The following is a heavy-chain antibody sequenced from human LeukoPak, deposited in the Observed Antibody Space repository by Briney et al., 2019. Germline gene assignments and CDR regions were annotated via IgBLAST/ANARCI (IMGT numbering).Heavy chain of an antibody. CDR3: ARGPLRGYSGYEDH. CDR1: GGSINNINYY. CDR2: IFFRGTT. J-gene: IGHJ4*02. V-gene: IGHV4-31*03. Sequence: SETLSLTCTVSGGSINNINYYWGWIRQLPGKGLEWIGYIFFRGTTYYNPSLKSRVTISLDTSENQFSLNLSSVTAADSALYFCARGPLRGYSGYEDHWGQGTLVTVSS. D-gene: IGHD5-12*01.